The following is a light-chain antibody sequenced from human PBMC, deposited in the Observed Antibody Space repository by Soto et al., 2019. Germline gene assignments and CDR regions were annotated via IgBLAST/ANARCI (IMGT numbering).Light chain of an antibody. J-gene: IGLJ1*01. CDR3: SSYTSSTTPVYV. CDR2: EVS. Sequence: QSALTQPASVSGSPGQSITISCTGTSSDVGDYKYVSWYQQHPGKAPKLMIYEVSNRPSGVSNRFSGSESGNTASLTISGLQAEDEADDYCSSYTSSTTPVYVFGSGAKLTVL. CDR1: SSDVGDYKY. V-gene: IGLV2-14*01.